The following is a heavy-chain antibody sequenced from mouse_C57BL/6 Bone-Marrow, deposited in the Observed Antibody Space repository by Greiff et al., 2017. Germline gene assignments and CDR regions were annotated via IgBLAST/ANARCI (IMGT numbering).Heavy chain of an antibody. CDR1: GYTFTDYE. V-gene: IGHV1-15*01. J-gene: IGHJ3*01. CDR3: TRQLRLGAY. D-gene: IGHD3-2*02. Sequence: VKLQESGTELVRPGASVTLSCKASGYTFTDYEMHWVKQTPVHGLEWIGAIDPETGGTAYNQKFKGKAILTADKSSSTAYMELRSLTSEDSAVYYCTRQLRLGAYWGQGTLVTVSA. CDR2: IDPETGGT.